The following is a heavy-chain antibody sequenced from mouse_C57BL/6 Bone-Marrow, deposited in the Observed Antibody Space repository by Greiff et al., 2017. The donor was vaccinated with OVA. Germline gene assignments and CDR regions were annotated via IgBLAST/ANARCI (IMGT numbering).Heavy chain of an antibody. D-gene: IGHD1-1*01. CDR2: IDPNSGGT. J-gene: IGHJ4*01. CDR1: GYTFTSYW. Sequence: QVQLKQPGAELVKPGASVKLSCKASGYTFTSYWMHWVKQRPGRGLEWIGRIDPNSGGTKYNEKFKSKATLTVDKPSSTAYMQLSSLTSEDSAVDYCARRGSSYPLYAMDYWGQGTSVTVSS. V-gene: IGHV1-72*01. CDR3: ARRGSSYPLYAMDY.